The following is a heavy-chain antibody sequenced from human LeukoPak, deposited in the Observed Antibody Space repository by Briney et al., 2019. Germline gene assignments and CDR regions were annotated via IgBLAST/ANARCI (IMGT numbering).Heavy chain of an antibody. CDR2: IYHSGST. CDR1: GGSISSGGYS. Sequence: PSETLSLTCAVSGGSISSGGYSWSWIRQPPGKGLEWIGYIYHSGSTYYNPSLKSRVTISVDRSKNQFSLKLSSVTAADTAVYYCARRITIFSILGYWGQGTLVTVSS. CDR3: ARRITIFSILGY. D-gene: IGHD3-9*01. V-gene: IGHV4-30-2*01. J-gene: IGHJ4*02.